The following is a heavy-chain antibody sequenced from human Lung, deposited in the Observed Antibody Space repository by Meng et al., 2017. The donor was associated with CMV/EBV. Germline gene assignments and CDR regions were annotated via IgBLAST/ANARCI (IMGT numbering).Heavy chain of an antibody. Sequence: SXAASGFTFSDHYMDWVRQAPGKGLEWVGRIRNKANSYTAQYAPSVKGRFTISRDDSKNSLYLEMNSLKIEDTAVYHCASGAERITIFGVAPDVFDIWGQGTMVXVSS. CDR1: GFTFSDHY. CDR3: ASGAERITIFGVAPDVFDI. CDR2: IRNKANSYTA. D-gene: IGHD3-3*01. J-gene: IGHJ3*02. V-gene: IGHV3-72*01.